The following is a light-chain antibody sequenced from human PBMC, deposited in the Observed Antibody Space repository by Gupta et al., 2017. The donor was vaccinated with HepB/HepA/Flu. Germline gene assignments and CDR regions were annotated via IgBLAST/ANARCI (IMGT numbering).Light chain of an antibody. CDR3: QQYYSTPLI. CDR1: QSVLYSSNNKNY. J-gene: IGKJ4*01. CDR2: WAS. Sequence: DIVMTQSPDSLAVSLGDRATINCKSSQSVLYSSNNKNYLAWYQQKPGQPPKLLIYWASTRESGVPDRFSGSGSGTDFTLTISSLQAEDVAVYYCQQYYSTPLIFGGGTKVEIK. V-gene: IGKV4-1*01.